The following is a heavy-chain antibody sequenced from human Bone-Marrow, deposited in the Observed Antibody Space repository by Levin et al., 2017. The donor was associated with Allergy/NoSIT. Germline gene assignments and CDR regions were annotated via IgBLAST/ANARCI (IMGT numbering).Heavy chain of an antibody. V-gene: IGHV4-4*02. Sequence: PSETLSLTCAVSGGSISSSNWWSWVRQPPGKGLEWIGEIYHSGSTNYNPSLKSRVTISVDKSKNQFSLKLSSVTAADTAVYYCARDRARSSWYGTLRVFDYWGQGTLVTVSS. CDR3: ARDRARSSWYGTLRVFDY. D-gene: IGHD6-13*01. J-gene: IGHJ4*02. CDR2: IYHSGST. CDR1: GGSISSSNW.